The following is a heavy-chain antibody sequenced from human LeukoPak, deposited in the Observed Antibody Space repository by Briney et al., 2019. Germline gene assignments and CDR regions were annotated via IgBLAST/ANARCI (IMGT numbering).Heavy chain of an antibody. D-gene: IGHD5-24*01. V-gene: IGHV1-69*13. CDR3: ARDGWLQLHAFDI. CDR1: GGTFSSYG. J-gene: IGHJ3*02. CDR2: IIPIFGRA. Sequence: ASVKVSCKASGGTFSSYGISWVRQAPGQGLEWMGGIIPIFGRAKYAQKFQGRVTITADESTSTAYMEVNSLRSEDTAVYYCARDGWLQLHAFDIWGQGTKVTVSS.